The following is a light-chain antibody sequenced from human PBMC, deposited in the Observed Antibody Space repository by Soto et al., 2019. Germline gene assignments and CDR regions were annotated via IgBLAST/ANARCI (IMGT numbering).Light chain of an antibody. CDR2: KNN. CDR1: SYNVGKNL. V-gene: IGLV1-47*01. CDR3: QSFDNSLSGPYV. J-gene: IGLJ1*01. Sequence: QSVLTQPPSASGTPGQRVTISCSGGSYNVGKNLVYWYQQRPGTAPKLIIFKNNQRPSGVPDRFSGSNSGSSASLAISGLRSEDEADYYCQSFDNSLSGPYVFGTGTKLTVL.